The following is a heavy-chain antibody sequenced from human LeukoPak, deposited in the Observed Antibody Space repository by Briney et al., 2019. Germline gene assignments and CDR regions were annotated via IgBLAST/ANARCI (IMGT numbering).Heavy chain of an antibody. V-gene: IGHV1-46*01. J-gene: IGHJ6*03. D-gene: IGHD2-15*01. CDR2: INPSGGST. CDR1: GYTFTGYY. Sequence: AASVKVSCKASGYTFTGYYMHWVRQAPGQGLEWMGIINPSGGSTSYAQKFQGRVTMTRDTSTSTVYMELGSLRPEDTAVYYCARPSGGFGYYYMDVWGKGTTVTVSS. CDR3: ARPSGGFGYYYMDV.